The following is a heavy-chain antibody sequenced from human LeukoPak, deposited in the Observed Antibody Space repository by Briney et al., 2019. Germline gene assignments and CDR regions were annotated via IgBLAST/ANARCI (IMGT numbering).Heavy chain of an antibody. CDR1: GLTVSSNS. V-gene: IGHV3-53*01. J-gene: IGHJ4*02. CDR2: IYSGGST. D-gene: IGHD4/OR15-4a*01. CDR3: ARRAGAYSHPYDY. Sequence: GGSLRLSCAASGLTVSSNSMSWVRQAPGKGLEWVSLIYSGGSTYYADSVKGRFTISRDNSKNTLYLQMNSLRADDTAVYYCARRAGAYSHPYDYWGQGTLVTVSS.